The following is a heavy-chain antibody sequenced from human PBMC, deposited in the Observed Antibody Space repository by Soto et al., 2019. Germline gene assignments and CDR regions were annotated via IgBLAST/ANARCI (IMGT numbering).Heavy chain of an antibody. D-gene: IGHD3-22*01. CDR3: ARDRGYYDSSGYIDFDY. CDR1: GGTFSSYT. V-gene: IGHV1-69*13. J-gene: IGHJ4*02. CDR2: IIPIFGTA. Sequence: SVKVSCKASGGTFSSYTISWVRQAPGQGLEWMGGIIPIFGTANYAQKFQGRVTITADESTSTAYMELSSLRSEDTAVYYCARDRGYYDSSGYIDFDYWGQGTLVTVSS.